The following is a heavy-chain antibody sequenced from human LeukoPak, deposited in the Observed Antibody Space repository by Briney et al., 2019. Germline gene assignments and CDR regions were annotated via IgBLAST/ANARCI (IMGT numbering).Heavy chain of an antibody. V-gene: IGHV4-34*01. Sequence: SETLPLTCTVSSGSISRYYWSWIRQPPGKGLEWIGEINHSGSTNYNPSLKSRVTISVDTSRNQFSLKLSSVTAADTAVYYCARKRYYYGSGSYSQRFDPWGQGTLVTVSS. D-gene: IGHD3-10*01. J-gene: IGHJ5*02. CDR2: INHSGST. CDR3: ARKRYYYGSGSYSQRFDP. CDR1: SGSISRYY.